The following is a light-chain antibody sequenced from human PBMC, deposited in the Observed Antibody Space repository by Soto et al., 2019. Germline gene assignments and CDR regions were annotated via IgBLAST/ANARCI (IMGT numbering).Light chain of an antibody. CDR1: QSVSSSY. CDR2: GAS. Sequence: EIVLTQSPGTLSLSPGERATLSCRASQSVSSSYLAWYQQKPGQAPRLLIYGASSRATGIPDRFSGSESGTDFTLTISRLGPEDFAVYYCQQYGSSPQTFGQGTKVEIK. V-gene: IGKV3-20*01. J-gene: IGKJ1*01. CDR3: QQYGSSPQT.